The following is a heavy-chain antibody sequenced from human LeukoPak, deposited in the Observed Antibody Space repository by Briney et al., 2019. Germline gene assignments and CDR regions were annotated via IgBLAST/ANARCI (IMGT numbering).Heavy chain of an antibody. CDR2: IRSVAYGKTT. J-gene: IGHJ6*02. D-gene: IGHD1-1*01. CDR1: GFIFGDHA. CDR3: ARGPIQLWLHNAMDV. V-gene: IGHV3-49*04. Sequence: GGSLRLSCTASGFIFGDHAMTWVRQAPGGGLQWVGFIRSVAYGKTTEYAASVQGRFTISRDNSKSIAYLQMNSLKTEDTGVYYCARGPIQLWLHNAMDVWGQGTTVIVSS.